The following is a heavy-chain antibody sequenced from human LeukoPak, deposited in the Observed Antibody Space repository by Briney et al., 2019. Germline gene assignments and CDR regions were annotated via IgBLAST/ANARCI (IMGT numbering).Heavy chain of an antibody. Sequence: SQTLSLTRSVSGGSISSSNYYSGWIRQSPRKGLEWIGSIYYSGSTYYNPSLKSRATISVDTSKNQFSLKLSSVTAADTAVYCCARPHYDILTGRYYDAFDIWGQGTMVTVSS. V-gene: IGHV4-39*01. CDR1: GGSISSSNYY. CDR2: IYYSGST. J-gene: IGHJ3*02. CDR3: ARPHYDILTGRYYDAFDI. D-gene: IGHD3-9*01.